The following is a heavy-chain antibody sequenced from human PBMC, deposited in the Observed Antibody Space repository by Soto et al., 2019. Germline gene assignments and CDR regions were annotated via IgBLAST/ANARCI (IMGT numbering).Heavy chain of an antibody. CDR2: IWHDGSNK. J-gene: IGHJ4*02. D-gene: IGHD3-10*01. CDR1: GFTFSSDG. CDR3: ARGSYYYGSGSYYMSVVFHY. V-gene: IGHV3-33*01. Sequence: QVQLVESGGVVVQPGRSLILSCAASGFTFSSDGMHWVRQAPGKGLEWVAVIWHDGSNKYYADSVKGRFTISRDNAKNTLYLQMNSLRAEDTAVYYCARGSYYYGSGSYYMSVVFHYWGQGTLVTVSS.